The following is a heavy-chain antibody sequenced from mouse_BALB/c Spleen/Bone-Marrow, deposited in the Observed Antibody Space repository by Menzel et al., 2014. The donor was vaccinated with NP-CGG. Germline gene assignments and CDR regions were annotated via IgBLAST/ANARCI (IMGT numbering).Heavy chain of an antibody. V-gene: IGHV7-3*02. J-gene: IGHJ4*01. CDR1: GFTFTDYY. CDR2: IRNKAYGYTT. Sequence: EVKVVESGGGLVQPGGSLRLSCTTSGFTFTDYYMSWVRQPPGKALEWLAFIRNKAYGYTTEYSASVRGRSTISRDNSQSILYLQMNTLRAEDSATYYCARFPMDYWGQGTSVTVSS. CDR3: ARFPMDY.